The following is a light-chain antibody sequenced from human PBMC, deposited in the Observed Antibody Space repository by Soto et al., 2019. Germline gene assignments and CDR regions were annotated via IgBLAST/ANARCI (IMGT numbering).Light chain of an antibody. J-gene: IGKJ1*01. CDR1: QSVSSN. V-gene: IGKV3-15*01. Sequence: EIVMTQSPATLSVSPGERATLSCRASQSVSSNLAWYQQKPGQAPRLLIYGASTRATGIPARFSGSGSGTEFTLTLHSLQSEDFAVYYCQHYNNWPRTFGQGTKVEIK. CDR2: GAS. CDR3: QHYNNWPRT.